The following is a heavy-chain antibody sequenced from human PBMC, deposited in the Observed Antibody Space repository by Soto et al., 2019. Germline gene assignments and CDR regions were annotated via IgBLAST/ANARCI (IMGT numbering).Heavy chain of an antibody. CDR1: GYTLTELS. D-gene: IGHD6-25*01. Sequence: ASVKVSCKVSGYTLTELSMHWVRQAPGKGLDWMGGFDPGDGETIYAQKFQGRVTMTEDTSTDTAYMELSSLRSEDTAVYYCASGPLGHDYYYYGMDVWGQGTTVTVYS. CDR2: FDPGDGET. J-gene: IGHJ6*02. V-gene: IGHV1-24*01. CDR3: ASGPLGHDYYYYGMDV.